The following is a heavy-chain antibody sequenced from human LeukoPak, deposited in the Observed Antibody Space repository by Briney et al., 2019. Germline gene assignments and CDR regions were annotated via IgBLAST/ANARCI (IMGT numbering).Heavy chain of an antibody. J-gene: IGHJ6*03. V-gene: IGHV3-9*01. CDR2: ISWNRDII. CDR1: GFIFYDFA. CDR3: VKSGGYYYMDA. Sequence: GGSLRLSCAASGFIFYDFAMHWVRQPPGKGLEGVLAISWNRDIILYADAVKGRLTISRDNDRNSLYLEMNSLRPEDTALYYCVKSGGYYYMDAWGQGTTVVVSS. D-gene: IGHD2-15*01.